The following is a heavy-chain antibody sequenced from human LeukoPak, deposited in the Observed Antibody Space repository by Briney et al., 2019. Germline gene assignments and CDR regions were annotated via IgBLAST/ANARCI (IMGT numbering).Heavy chain of an antibody. CDR3: ARHGGGYDSNSSGTFDY. CDR1: GDSISPYY. J-gene: IGHJ4*02. Sequence: KTSEALSLTCTVSGDSISPYYWIWIRHPPAQGLDWIGYIYYSVSTNYNPSLQSRVTISLDTCTNQFSLKLSAVTAADTAVYYCARHGGGYDSNSSGTFDYWGEGTLVTVSS. V-gene: IGHV4-59*13. CDR2: IYYSVST. D-gene: IGHD6-6*01.